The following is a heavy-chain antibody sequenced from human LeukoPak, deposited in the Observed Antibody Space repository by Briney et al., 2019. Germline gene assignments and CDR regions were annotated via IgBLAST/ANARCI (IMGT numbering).Heavy chain of an antibody. CDR1: GGSFSTLY. V-gene: IGHV4-34*01. D-gene: IGHD1-1*01. Sequence: SETLSFTCAVYGGSFSTLYWTWIRQPPGKGLEWIGEINHTGNTNYSPSLKSRLTISLDTSKNQLYLELNSVTAADTAIYYCAHGRWPTGLGALDIWGQGTMVTVSP. CDR2: INHTGNT. CDR3: AHGRWPTGLGALDI. J-gene: IGHJ3*02.